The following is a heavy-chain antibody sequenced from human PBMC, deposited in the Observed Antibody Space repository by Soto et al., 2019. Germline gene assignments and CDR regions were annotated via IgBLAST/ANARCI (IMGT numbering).Heavy chain of an antibody. CDR2: INPNSGGT. V-gene: IGHV1-2*04. J-gene: IGHJ6*02. CDR3: ARDREGYCSSTSCPTHGMDV. CDR1: GYTFTGYY. D-gene: IGHD2-2*01. Sequence: ASVKVSCKASGYTFTGYYMHWVRQAPGQGLEWMGWINPNSGGTNYAQKFQGWVTMTRDTSISTAYMELSRLRSDDTAVYYCARDREGYCSSTSCPTHGMDVWGQGTTVTVSS.